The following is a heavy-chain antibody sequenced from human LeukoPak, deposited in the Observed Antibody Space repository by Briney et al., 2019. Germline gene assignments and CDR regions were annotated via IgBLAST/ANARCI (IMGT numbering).Heavy chain of an antibody. CDR2: ISRNSTYI. V-gene: IGHV3-21*01. Sequence: PGGSLRLSCAASGCTFSDYIMNWVRQAPGKGLEWVASISRNSTYIHYADSVKGRFTISRDNARNSLFLQMNSLRAEDTAIYYCARDEGYYFDSWGQGTQVTVSS. J-gene: IGHJ4*02. CDR3: ARDEGYYFDS. CDR1: GCTFSDYI.